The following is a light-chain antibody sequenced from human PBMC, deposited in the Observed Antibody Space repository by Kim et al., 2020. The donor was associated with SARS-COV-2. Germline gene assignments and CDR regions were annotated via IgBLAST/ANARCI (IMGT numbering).Light chain of an antibody. CDR3: QQTHSFPLT. J-gene: IGKJ4*02. V-gene: IGKV1D-12*01. Sequence: DIQMTQPPSSVSASVGDRVTITCRASQDISSWLGWYQQKPGKAPKVLIYEASNLQSGVPSRFSGSGSGTDFTLTINSLQPEAFATYYCQQTHSFPLTFGGGTKVDIK. CDR1: QDISSW. CDR2: EAS.